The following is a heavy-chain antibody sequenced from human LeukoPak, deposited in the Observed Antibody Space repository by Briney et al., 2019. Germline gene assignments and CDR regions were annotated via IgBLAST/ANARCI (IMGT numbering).Heavy chain of an antibody. CDR2: IYTSGST. D-gene: IGHD3-10*01. CDR1: GGSISSGSYY. J-gene: IGHJ6*03. Sequence: PSETLSLTCTVSGGSISSGSYYWSWIRQPAGKGLEWIGRIYTSGSTNYNPSLKSRVTISVDTSKNQFSLKLSSVTAADTAVYYCARDGSEFHRGSGSSYYYYYMDVWGKGTTVTVSS. V-gene: IGHV4-61*02. CDR3: ARDGSEFHRGSGSSYYYYYMDV.